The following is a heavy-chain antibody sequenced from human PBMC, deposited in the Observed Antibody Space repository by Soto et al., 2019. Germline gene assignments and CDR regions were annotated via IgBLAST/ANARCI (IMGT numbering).Heavy chain of an antibody. CDR2: INAGNGNT. CDR3: ARSMVRGVILNGMDV. J-gene: IGHJ6*02. Sequence: GASVKVSCKASGYTFTSYAMHWVRQAPGQRLEWMGWINAGNGNTKYSQKFQGRVTITRDTSASTAYMELSSLRSEDTAVYYCARSMVRGVILNGMDVWGQGTTVTVSS. CDR1: GYTFTSYA. V-gene: IGHV1-3*01. D-gene: IGHD3-10*01.